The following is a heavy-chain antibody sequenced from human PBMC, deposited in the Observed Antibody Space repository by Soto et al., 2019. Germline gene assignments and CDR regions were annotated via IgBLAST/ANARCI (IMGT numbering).Heavy chain of an antibody. J-gene: IGHJ5*02. Sequence: GGSLRLACAASGFNFSSYWMSWVRQAPGKGLEWVANIKQDGSEKYYVDSVKGRFTISRDNAKNSLYLQMNSLRAEDTAVYYCARVRYGDYGVVPWGQGTLVTVSS. D-gene: IGHD4-17*01. V-gene: IGHV3-7*01. CDR1: GFNFSSYW. CDR2: IKQDGSEK. CDR3: ARVRYGDYGVVP.